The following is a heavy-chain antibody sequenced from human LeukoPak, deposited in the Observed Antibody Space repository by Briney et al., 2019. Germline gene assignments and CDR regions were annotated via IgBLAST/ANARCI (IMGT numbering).Heavy chain of an antibody. CDR2: IYYSGST. CDR1: GGSISSSSYY. V-gene: IGHV4-39*07. Sequence: SETLSLTCTVSGGSISSSSYYWGWLRQPPGKGLEWIGSIYYSGSTYYNPSLKSRVTISVDTSKNQFSLKLSSVTAADTAVYYCARPGLVDSSGDYWGQGTLVTVSS. CDR3: ARPGLVDSSGDY. J-gene: IGHJ4*02. D-gene: IGHD6-6*01.